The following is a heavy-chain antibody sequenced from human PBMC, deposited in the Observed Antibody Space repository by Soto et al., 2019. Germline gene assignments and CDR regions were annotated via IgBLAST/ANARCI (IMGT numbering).Heavy chain of an antibody. V-gene: IGHV4-30-2*01. CDR2: IFHSGSP. D-gene: IGHD3-10*01. Sequence: SETLSLTCAVSGGSISSGGYSWSWIRQPPGKGLEWIGYIFHSGSPYYNPSLKSRVTISVDTSKNQFSLKLSSVTAADTAVYYCARRYGSFFDIWGQGTMVTVSS. J-gene: IGHJ3*02. CDR3: ARRYGSFFDI. CDR1: GGSISSGGYS.